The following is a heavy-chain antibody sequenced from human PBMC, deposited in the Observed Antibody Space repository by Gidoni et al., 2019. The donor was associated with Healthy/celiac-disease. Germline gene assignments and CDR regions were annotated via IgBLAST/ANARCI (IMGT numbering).Heavy chain of an antibody. J-gene: IGHJ6*02. CDR2: ISSSSSYI. D-gene: IGHD6-13*01. CDR3: ARDGAAAGFGFGMDV. Sequence: EVQLVESGGGLVKPGGSLRLSCAASGFTFSSYSMNWVRQAPGKGLEWVSSISSSSSYIYYADSVKGRFTISRDNAKNSLYLQMNSLRAEDTAVYYCARDGAAAGFGFGMDVWGQGTTVTVSS. CDR1: GFTFSSYS. V-gene: IGHV3-21*01.